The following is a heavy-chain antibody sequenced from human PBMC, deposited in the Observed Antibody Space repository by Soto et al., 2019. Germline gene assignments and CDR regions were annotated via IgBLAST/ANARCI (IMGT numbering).Heavy chain of an antibody. CDR3: AKDTTYMNTLGGFIHY. D-gene: IGHD3-16*01. CDR2: ISNDGSKK. J-gene: IGHJ4*02. Sequence: LRLSCDASGFTFSIFGMHWVRQAPGKGLEWVAVISNDGSKKYYADFVKGRFTISRDNSKNTLDLQMNSLRPEDTAVYYCAKDTTYMNTLGGFIHYCGQGTLVTVSS. CDR1: GFTFSIFG. V-gene: IGHV3-30*18.